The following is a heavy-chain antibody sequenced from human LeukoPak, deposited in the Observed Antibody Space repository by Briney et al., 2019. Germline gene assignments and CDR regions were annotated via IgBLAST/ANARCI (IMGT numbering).Heavy chain of an antibody. CDR3: AKALKDSGSYHFDY. V-gene: IGHV3-33*06. CDR1: GFTFRSYG. CDR2: IWYDGTNK. Sequence: GGSLRLSCAASGFTFRSYGMHWVRQAPGKGLEWVAVIWYDGTNKFYADSVKGRFTISRDNSKNTLYLQMNSLRAEDTAVYYCAKALKDSGSYHFDYWGQGTLVTVSS. D-gene: IGHD1-26*01. J-gene: IGHJ4*02.